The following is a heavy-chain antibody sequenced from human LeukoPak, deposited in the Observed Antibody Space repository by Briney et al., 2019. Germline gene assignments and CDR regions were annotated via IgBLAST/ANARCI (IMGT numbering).Heavy chain of an antibody. CDR1: GFTFSSYG. CDR2: ISYDGSNK. Sequence: GGSLRLSCAASGFTFSSYGTHWVRQAPGKGLEWVAVISYDGSNKYYADSVKGRFTISRDNSKNTLYLQMNSLRAEDTAVYYCARAYTGYDLGLDYWGQGTLVTVFS. CDR3: ARAYTGYDLGLDY. V-gene: IGHV3-30*03. J-gene: IGHJ4*02. D-gene: IGHD5-12*01.